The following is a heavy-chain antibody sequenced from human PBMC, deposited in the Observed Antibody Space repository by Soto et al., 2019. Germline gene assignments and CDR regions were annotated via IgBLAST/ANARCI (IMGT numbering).Heavy chain of an antibody. V-gene: IGHV1-3*01. CDR2: INAGNGNT. CDR3: ARGSGYYYWNDY. J-gene: IGHJ4*02. CDR1: GYTFTSYA. Sequence: ASVKVSWKASGYTFTSYAMHWVRQAPGQRLEWMGWINAGNGNTKYSQKFQGRVTITRDTSASTAYMELSSLRSEDTAVYYCARGSGYYYWNDYWGQGTLVTVSS. D-gene: IGHD3-22*01.